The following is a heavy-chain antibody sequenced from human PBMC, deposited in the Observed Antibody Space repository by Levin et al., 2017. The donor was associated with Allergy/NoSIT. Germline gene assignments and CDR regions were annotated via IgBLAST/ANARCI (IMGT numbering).Heavy chain of an antibody. D-gene: IGHD6-19*01. V-gene: IGHV3-48*01. CDR1: GFTFSSYS. J-gene: IGHJ4*02. Sequence: GGSLRLSCAASGFTFSSYSMNWVRQAPGKGLEWVSYISSGSSTIYYADSVKGRFTISRDNAKNSLYLQMNSLRAEDTAVYFCARGYSSGWYADYWGQGTLVTVSS. CDR2: ISSGSSTI. CDR3: ARGYSSGWYADY.